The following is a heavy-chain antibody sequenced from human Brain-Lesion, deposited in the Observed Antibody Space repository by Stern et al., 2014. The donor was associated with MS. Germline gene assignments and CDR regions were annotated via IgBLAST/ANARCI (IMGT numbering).Heavy chain of an antibody. J-gene: IGHJ6*02. Sequence: EVQLVESGGGLVQPGGSLTISCTAAGFTFGNYWMTWVRQAPGKGLELVANIKEDGTEKNYVDSVKGRFTISRDNARNSLYLQMNSLRVEDTALYYCARVYNTIYGIVTQRGSGMDVWGQGTTVIVSS. CDR2: IKEDGTEK. V-gene: IGHV3-7*01. CDR1: GFTFGNYW. CDR3: ARVYNTIYGIVTQRGSGMDV. D-gene: IGHD2/OR15-2a*01.